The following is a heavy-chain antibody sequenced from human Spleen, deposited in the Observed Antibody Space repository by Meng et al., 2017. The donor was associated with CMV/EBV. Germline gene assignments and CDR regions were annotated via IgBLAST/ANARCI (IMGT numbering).Heavy chain of an antibody. CDR1: GSTFTVYY. CDR2: INPNSGGT. V-gene: IGHV1-2*02. J-gene: IGHJ4*02. D-gene: IGHD1-14*01. Sequence: ASVKVSCKASGSTFTVYYTHWVRQAPGQGLEWMGWINPNSGGTNYAQKFQGRVTVTRDTSISTAYIELSRLRSDDTAVYYCARVVRRFPGITSHFEYWGQGTLVTVSS. CDR3: ARVVRRFPGITSHFEY.